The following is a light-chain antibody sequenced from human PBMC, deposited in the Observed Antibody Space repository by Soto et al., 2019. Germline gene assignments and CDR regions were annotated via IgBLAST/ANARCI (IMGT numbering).Light chain of an antibody. J-gene: IGKJ4*01. CDR2: SAS. Sequence: DIQLTQSPSVLSASVGDTVTITCRASQALSNYLAWYQQKPGKAPDLLIYSASTLQSGVPSRFSGSGSETEFSLTIRALQPEDFANYYCQQLRRYPLTFGGGTKVDIK. V-gene: IGKV1-9*01. CDR1: QALSNY. CDR3: QQLRRYPLT.